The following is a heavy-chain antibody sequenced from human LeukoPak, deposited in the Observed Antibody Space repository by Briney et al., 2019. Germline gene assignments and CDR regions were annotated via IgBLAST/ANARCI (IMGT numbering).Heavy chain of an antibody. CDR2: IYPGGSDT. J-gene: IGHJ4*02. CDR1: GYSFTSYW. V-gene: IGHV5-51*01. Sequence: GESLKISCKGSGYSFTSYWIGWVRQMPGKGLEWMGIIYPGGSDTRYSPSFQGQVTISADKSASTTYLQWSSLKASDTAMYYCARRGYDTGTDYWGQGTLVTVSS. D-gene: IGHD3-9*01. CDR3: ARRGYDTGTDY.